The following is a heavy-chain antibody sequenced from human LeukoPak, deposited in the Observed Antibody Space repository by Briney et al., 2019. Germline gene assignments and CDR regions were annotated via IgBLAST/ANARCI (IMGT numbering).Heavy chain of an antibody. V-gene: IGHV1-2*02. CDR1: GDTFTGYY. D-gene: IGHD5/OR15-5a*01. Sequence: ASVKVSCKTSGDTFTGYYMHWVRQAPGQGLEWMGWINPNTSGTYYAQKFQGRVTMTWDTSIITAYMELSRLTSDDTAVYYCARGEVSFDPWGQGTLVTVSS. CDR3: ARGEVSFDP. CDR2: INPNTSGT. J-gene: IGHJ5*02.